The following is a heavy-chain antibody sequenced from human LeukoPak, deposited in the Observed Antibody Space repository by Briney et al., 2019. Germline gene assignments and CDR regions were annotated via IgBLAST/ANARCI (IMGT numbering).Heavy chain of an antibody. Sequence: SQTLSLTCTVSGGSISSSSYYWGWIRQPPGKGLEWIGSIYYSGSTYYNPSLKSRVTISVDTSKNQFSLKLSSVTAADTAVYYCARGEYLESDYWGQGTLVTVSS. V-gene: IGHV4-39*01. J-gene: IGHJ4*02. CDR1: GGSISSSSYY. CDR3: ARGEYLESDY. CDR2: IYYSGST. D-gene: IGHD2-2*02.